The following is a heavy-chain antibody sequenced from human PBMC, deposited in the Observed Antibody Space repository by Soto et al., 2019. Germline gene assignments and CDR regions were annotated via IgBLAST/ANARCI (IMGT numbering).Heavy chain of an antibody. CDR2: AGNSGGTT. CDR3: AKGRVSSGFSFDF. J-gene: IGHJ4*02. V-gene: IGHV3-23*01. CDR1: GFPFNNYV. Sequence: PGGSLRLSGAASGFPFNNYVLSWVRQAPGKGLEWVSTAGNSGGTTQYADSVKGRFTVSRDDSKNMVYLQVNSLRAEDTAVYYCAKGRVSSGFSFDFWGQGTLVTVSS. D-gene: IGHD6-13*01.